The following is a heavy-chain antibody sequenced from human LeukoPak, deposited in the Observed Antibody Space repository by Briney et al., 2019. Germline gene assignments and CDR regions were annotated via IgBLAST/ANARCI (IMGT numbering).Heavy chain of an antibody. CDR1: GYTFTNHW. V-gene: IGHV5-51*01. CDR2: VYLGDSDT. J-gene: IGHJ6*02. D-gene: IGHD1-26*01. CDR3: ARLMGQWEHVRLDV. Sequence: GESLKISCQGSGYTFTNHWIAWVRQKPGKGLEWMGIVYLGDSDTRYSPSFQGQVTISADKSIKTAYLQWSSLTASDTAMYYCARLMGQWEHVRLDVWGQGTAVTVSS.